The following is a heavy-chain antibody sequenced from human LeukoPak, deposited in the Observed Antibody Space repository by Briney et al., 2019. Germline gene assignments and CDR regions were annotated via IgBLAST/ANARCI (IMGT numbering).Heavy chain of an antibody. D-gene: IGHD5-18*01. CDR3: AREESYGPFDY. J-gene: IGHJ4*02. CDR1: GFTFSDYY. Sequence: GGSLRLSCAASGFTFSDYYMSWVRQAPGKGLEWVSVIYSGGSTYYADSVKGRFTISRDNSKNTLYLQMNSLRAEDTAVYYCAREESYGPFDYWGQGTLVTVSS. V-gene: IGHV3-53*01. CDR2: IYSGGST.